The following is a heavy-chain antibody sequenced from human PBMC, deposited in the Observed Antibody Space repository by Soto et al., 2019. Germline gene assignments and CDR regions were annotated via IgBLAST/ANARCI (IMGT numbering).Heavy chain of an antibody. CDR3: ARDRGEMDGWIKAYDI. Sequence: QVQLVQSGAEVKKPGTSVKVSCKASGGTFSNYALNWVRQAPGQGLEWVGRIIPIFGTVNYAQKFQDRGTITADDSTTTAYLELSSLTYADTAVYYCARDRGEMDGWIKAYDIWGQGTMVTASS. D-gene: IGHD3-10*01. CDR1: GGTFSNYA. CDR2: IIPIFGTV. V-gene: IGHV1-69*18. J-gene: IGHJ3*02.